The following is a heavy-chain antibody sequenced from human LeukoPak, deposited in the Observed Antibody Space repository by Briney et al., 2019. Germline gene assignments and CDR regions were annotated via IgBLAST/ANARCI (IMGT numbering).Heavy chain of an antibody. CDR2: INHSGST. Sequence: SETLSLTCAVSGGSISSSNWWSWVRQPPGKGLEWIGEINHSGSTNYNPSLKSRVTISVDTSKNQFSLKLSSVTAADTAVYYCVRGIAVAGPFDYWGQGTLVTVSS. D-gene: IGHD6-19*01. V-gene: IGHV4-4*02. J-gene: IGHJ4*02. CDR3: VRGIAVAGPFDY. CDR1: GGSISSSNW.